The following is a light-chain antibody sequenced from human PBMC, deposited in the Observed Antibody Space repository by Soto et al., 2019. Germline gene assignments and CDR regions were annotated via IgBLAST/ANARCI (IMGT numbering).Light chain of an antibody. CDR1: SSDVGGYNY. J-gene: IGLJ1*01. CDR2: GVT. CDR3: GSYTASWTYP. V-gene: IGLV2-14*03. Sequence: ALTQPASVSGSPGQSITISCTGTSSDVGGYNYVSWYQQHPGKAPKLIIYGVTNRPSGVSNRFSASKSGNTASLAISGLQAEDEAGYYCGSYTASWTYPLGTGTKVT.